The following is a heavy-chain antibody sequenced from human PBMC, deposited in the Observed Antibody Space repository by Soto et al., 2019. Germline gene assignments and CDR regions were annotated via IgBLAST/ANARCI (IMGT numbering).Heavy chain of an antibody. Sequence: GESLKISCKGSGYSFTSYWICWVRQMPGKGLEWLGIIYPGDSDTRYSPSFQGQVTISADKSISTAYLQWSSLKASDTAMYYCAGGGVRGVITRTRDYYGMDVWGQGTTVTVS. J-gene: IGHJ6*02. CDR3: AGGGVRGVITRTRDYYGMDV. CDR1: GYSFTSYW. CDR2: IYPGDSDT. D-gene: IGHD3-10*01. V-gene: IGHV5-51*01.